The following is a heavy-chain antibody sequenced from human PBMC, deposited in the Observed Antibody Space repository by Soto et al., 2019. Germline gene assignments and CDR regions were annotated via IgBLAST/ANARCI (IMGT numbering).Heavy chain of an antibody. Sequence: NPSETLSLTCTVSGGSISSSSYYWGWIRQPPGKGLEWIGSIYYSGSTYYNPSLKSRVTISVDTSKNQFSLKLSCVTAADTAVYYCARQDMVRGVIIFPFDYWGQGTLVTVSS. V-gene: IGHV4-39*01. CDR2: IYYSGST. CDR1: GGSISSSSYY. D-gene: IGHD3-10*01. CDR3: ARQDMVRGVIIFPFDY. J-gene: IGHJ4*02.